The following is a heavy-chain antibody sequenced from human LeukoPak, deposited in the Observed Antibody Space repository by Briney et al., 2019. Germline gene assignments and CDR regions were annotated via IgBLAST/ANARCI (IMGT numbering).Heavy chain of an antibody. J-gene: IGHJ4*02. D-gene: IGHD3-9*01. CDR3: ARGRNVLRYFDWLSFFDY. V-gene: IGHV4-34*01. CDR2: INHSGST. Sequence: PSETLSLTCAVYGGSFSGYHWSWIRQPPPKGQECIGEINHSGSTNYNPSLNSRVTISVDTSKNQFSLKLSSVTAADTAVYYCARGRNVLRYFDWLSFFDYWGQGTLVTVSS. CDR1: GGSFSGYH.